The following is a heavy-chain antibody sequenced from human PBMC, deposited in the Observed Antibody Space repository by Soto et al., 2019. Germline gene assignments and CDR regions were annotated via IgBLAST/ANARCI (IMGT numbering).Heavy chain of an antibody. CDR1: GFTFSSYG. V-gene: IGHV3-30*19. D-gene: IGHD3-22*01. CDR3: ARSHDSSSYYTY. Sequence: GGSLRLSCAASGFTFSSYGMHWVRQAPGKGLEWVAVISYDGTNEDYADSVKGRFTIYRDNSKNTLYLQMNSLRADDTAVYYCARSHDSSSYYTYWGQGTLVTVSS. CDR2: ISYDGTNE. J-gene: IGHJ4*02.